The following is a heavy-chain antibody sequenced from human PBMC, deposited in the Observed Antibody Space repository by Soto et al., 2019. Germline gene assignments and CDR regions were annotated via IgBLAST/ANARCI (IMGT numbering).Heavy chain of an antibody. D-gene: IGHD6-19*01. CDR3: ASSAQRGYSSGWSDRYYYGMDV. CDR2: IYPDDSHT. J-gene: IGHJ6*02. V-gene: IGHV5-51*01. Sequence: PGESLKISCKGYGYSFTNFYIAWVRQRPGKGLEWMGIIYPDDSHTRYSPSFQGQVTISADKSISTAYLQWSSLKASDTAMYYCASSAQRGYSSGWSDRYYYGMDVWGPGTTVTVSS. CDR1: GYSFTNFY.